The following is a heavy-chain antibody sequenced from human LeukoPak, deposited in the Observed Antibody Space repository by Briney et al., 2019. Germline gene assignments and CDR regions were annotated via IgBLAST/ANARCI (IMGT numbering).Heavy chain of an antibody. D-gene: IGHD6-13*01. J-gene: IGHJ4*02. Sequence: GGSLRLSCAASGFTFSSYGMSWVRQAPGKGLEWVALISGSGSSTYYADSVKGRFTISRDNSKNTLHLQMNSLRAEDTAVYYCAKRGFIAGNPTDFDYWGQGTLVTVSS. CDR1: GFTFSSYG. CDR2: ISGSGSST. V-gene: IGHV3-23*01. CDR3: AKRGFIAGNPTDFDY.